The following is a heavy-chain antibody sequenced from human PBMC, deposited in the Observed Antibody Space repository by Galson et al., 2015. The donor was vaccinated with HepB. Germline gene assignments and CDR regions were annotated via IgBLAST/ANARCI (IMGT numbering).Heavy chain of an antibody. V-gene: IGHV3-53*01. J-gene: IGHJ4*02. Sequence: SLRLSCAASGFTVNSNYISWVRQAPGKGLEWVSVIYSDGSTYYADSVKGRFTISRDNSKNTLYLQMNSLRAEDTAVYYCARGETGYYGSGSFYYWGQGTLVTVSS. CDR2: IYSDGST. CDR3: ARGETGYYGSGSFYY. D-gene: IGHD3-10*01. CDR1: GFTVNSNY.